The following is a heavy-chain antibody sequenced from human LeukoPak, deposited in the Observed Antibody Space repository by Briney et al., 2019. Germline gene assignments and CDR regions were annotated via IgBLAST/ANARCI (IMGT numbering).Heavy chain of an antibody. Sequence: SETLSLTCTVSGGSISSDHWNWIRQPPGKGLEWIGCIYYSGSTYYNPSLKSRVTISVDMSKSQFSLRLTSVAAADTAVYYCARKNDFDIWGQGTLVTVSS. J-gene: IGHJ3*02. CDR2: IYYSGST. CDR3: ARKNDFDI. CDR1: GGSISSDH. V-gene: IGHV4-59*01. D-gene: IGHD2/OR15-2a*01.